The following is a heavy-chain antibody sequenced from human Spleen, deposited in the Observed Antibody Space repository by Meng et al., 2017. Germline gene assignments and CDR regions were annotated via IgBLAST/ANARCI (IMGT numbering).Heavy chain of an antibody. CDR3: ARAYITMIDEPKDY. V-gene: IGHV1-2*06. CDR1: GYNFPDYY. CDR2: INPNSGGT. J-gene: IGHJ4*02. Sequence: ASVKVSCKPSGYNFPDYYIHWVRRAPGQGLEWMGRINPNSGGTNYAQKFQGRVTMTRDTSISTAYMELSRLRSDDTAVYYCARAYITMIDEPKDYWGQGTLVTVSS. D-gene: IGHD3-22*01.